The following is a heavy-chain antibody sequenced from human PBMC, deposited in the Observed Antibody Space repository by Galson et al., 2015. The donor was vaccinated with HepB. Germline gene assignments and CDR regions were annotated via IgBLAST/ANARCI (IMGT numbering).Heavy chain of an antibody. CDR3: ARDSGEEYFDWIGGGY. J-gene: IGHJ4*02. Sequence: SLRLSCAASGFTFSSYWMSWVRQAPGKGLEWVANIKQDGSEKYYVDSVKGRFTISRDNAKNSLYLQMNSLRAEDTAVYYCARDSGEEYFDWIGGGYWGQGTLVTVSS. CDR2: IKQDGSEK. CDR1: GFTFSSYW. V-gene: IGHV3-7*01. D-gene: IGHD3-9*01.